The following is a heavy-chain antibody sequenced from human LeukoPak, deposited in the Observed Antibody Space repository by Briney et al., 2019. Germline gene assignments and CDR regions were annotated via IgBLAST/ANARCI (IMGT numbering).Heavy chain of an antibody. Sequence: GGSLRLSCAASGFTFSSYWMHWVRQAPGKGLVWVSRINSDGSSTSYADSVKGRFTISRDNAKNTLYLQMNSLRAEDTAVYYCASGPRKSIVDYWGQGTLVTVSS. CDR3: ASGPRKSIVDY. CDR1: GFTFSSYW. V-gene: IGHV3-74*01. J-gene: IGHJ4*02. CDR2: INSDGSST.